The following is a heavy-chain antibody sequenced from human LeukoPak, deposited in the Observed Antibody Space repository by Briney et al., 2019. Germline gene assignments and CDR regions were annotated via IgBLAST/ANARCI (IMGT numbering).Heavy chain of an antibody. CDR3: ARAPIVVVPAAFDY. V-gene: IGHV1-2*02. CDR1: GYTFTCYY. J-gene: IGHJ4*02. CDR2: INPNSGGT. Sequence: ASVKVSCKASGYTFTCYYMHWVRQVPGQGLEWMGGINPNSGGTNYAQKFQGRVTMTRDTSISTAYMELSRLRSDDTAVYYCARAPIVVVPAAFDYWGQGTLVTVSS. D-gene: IGHD2-2*01.